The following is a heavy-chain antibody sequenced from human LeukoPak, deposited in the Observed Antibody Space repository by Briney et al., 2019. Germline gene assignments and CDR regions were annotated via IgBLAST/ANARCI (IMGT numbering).Heavy chain of an antibody. Sequence: ASVTVSFTSSAYTFTIYGINWVRQATAQGLGWMGWMSPNSGNTGYAQKSQGRVIMTRNTSISTAYMELSSLRSEDTAVYYCARGLEGLSRIWGQGTMVTVSS. CDR3: ARGLEGLSRI. CDR1: AYTFTIYG. D-gene: IGHD1-1*01. CDR2: MSPNSGNT. J-gene: IGHJ3*02. V-gene: IGHV1-8*01.